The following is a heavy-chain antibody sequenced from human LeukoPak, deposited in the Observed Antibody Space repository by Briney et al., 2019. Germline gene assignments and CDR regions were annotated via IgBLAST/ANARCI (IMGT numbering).Heavy chain of an antibody. CDR1: GGTFSSYA. Sequence: GASVMVSCKASGGTFSSYAISWVRHAPGQGLEWMGRIIPILGIANYAQKFQGRVTITADKSTSTAYMELSSLRSEDTAVYYCFNCGGDCRGDYWGQGTLVTVSS. J-gene: IGHJ4*02. V-gene: IGHV1-69*04. CDR2: IIPILGIA. D-gene: IGHD2-21*02. CDR3: FNCGGDCRGDY.